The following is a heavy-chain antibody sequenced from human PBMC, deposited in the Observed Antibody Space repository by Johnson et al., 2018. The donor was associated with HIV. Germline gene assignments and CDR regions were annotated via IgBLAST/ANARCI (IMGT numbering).Heavy chain of an antibody. CDR3: AKILSSRYTVTTLADDAFDI. J-gene: IGHJ3*02. Sequence: QVKLVESGGGVVQPGRSLRLSCAASGFTFSSYPIHWVRQAPGKGLEWVAVIPYDGSNTYYADSVKGRFTISRDNSKNTVYLQMNSLRAEDTAVYYCAKILSSRYTVTTLADDAFDIWGQGTMVTVSS. D-gene: IGHD4-11*01. CDR2: IPYDGSNT. V-gene: IGHV3-30*18. CDR1: GFTFSSYP.